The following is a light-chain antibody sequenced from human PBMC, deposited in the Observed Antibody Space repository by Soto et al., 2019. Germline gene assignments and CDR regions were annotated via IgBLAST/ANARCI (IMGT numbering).Light chain of an antibody. Sequence: EIVMTQSPATLSLSPGERATLSCRASQSISGTLAWYQHIPGQAPRLLIYDASIMATGIPARFSGSGSGTAFTLNISSLQSEDFALYYCQQYNNWPPWTFGQGTKVDIK. CDR1: QSISGT. CDR3: QQYNNWPPWT. V-gene: IGKV3-15*01. CDR2: DAS. J-gene: IGKJ1*01.